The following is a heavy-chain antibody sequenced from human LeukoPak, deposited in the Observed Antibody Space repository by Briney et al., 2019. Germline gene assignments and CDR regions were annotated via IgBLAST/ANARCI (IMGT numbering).Heavy chain of an antibody. CDR3: TRGGTTLDY. V-gene: IGHV3-74*01. J-gene: IGHJ4*02. CDR2: INTDGSNT. D-gene: IGHD1-7*01. Sequence: GGSRRLSCAASGFTFSSYSMNWVRQAPGEGLVWVSRINTDGSNTAYADSVKGRFTISRDNAKNTLYLQMHSLRAEDTAVYYCTRGGTTLDYWGQGTLVSVSS. CDR1: GFTFSSYS.